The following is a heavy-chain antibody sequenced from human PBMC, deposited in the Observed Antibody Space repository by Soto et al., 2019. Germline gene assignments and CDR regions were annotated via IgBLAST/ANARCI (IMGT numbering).Heavy chain of an antibody. Sequence: ASVKVSCKASVYTFTCDYMHWVRQATGQGLEWMGWINHNGGGTNDAQEFQGWVTMTRDTSISTAYMELSRLRSDDTAVYYYARDGVNCSGGSCYSRRDYYYYMDVWGKGTTVTVSS. CDR2: INHNGGGT. CDR3: ARDGVNCSGGSCYSRRDYYYYMDV. CDR1: VYTFTCDY. V-gene: IGHV1-2*04. D-gene: IGHD2-15*01. J-gene: IGHJ6*03.